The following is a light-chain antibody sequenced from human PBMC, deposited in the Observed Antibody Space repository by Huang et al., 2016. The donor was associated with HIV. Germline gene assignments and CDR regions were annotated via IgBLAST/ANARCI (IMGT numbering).Light chain of an antibody. CDR2: DAS. CDR3: QQRSKWPLT. CDR1: QSVSDF. Sequence: EIVLTQSPATLSLSPGQRVTLSCRASQSVSDFLAWYQQKPGQAPRLLIYDASKRATGIPARFSGSGAGTDLTLTIISLEPEDFAVYYCQQRSKWPLTFGGGTKVESK. V-gene: IGKV3-11*01. J-gene: IGKJ4*01.